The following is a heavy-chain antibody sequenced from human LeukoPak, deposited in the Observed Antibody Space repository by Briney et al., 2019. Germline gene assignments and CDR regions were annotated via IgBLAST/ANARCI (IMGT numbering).Heavy chain of an antibody. J-gene: IGHJ5*02. Sequence: PSETLSLTCTVSGGSISSYYWSWIRQPPGKGXXXXXXXXYSGSTNYNPSLKSRVTISVDTSKNQFSLKLSSVTAADTAVYYCARESGGYCSSTSCYVWFDPWGQGTLVTVSS. CDR3: ARESGGYCSSTSCYVWFDP. V-gene: IGHV4-59*01. CDR2: XXYSGST. CDR1: GGSISSYY. D-gene: IGHD2-2*01.